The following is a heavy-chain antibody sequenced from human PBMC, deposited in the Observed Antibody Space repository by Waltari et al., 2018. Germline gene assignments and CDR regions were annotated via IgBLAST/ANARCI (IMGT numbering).Heavy chain of an antibody. CDR2: IIPIFGTA. V-gene: IGHV1-69*12. J-gene: IGHJ3*02. Sequence: QVQLVQSGAEVKKPGSSVKVSCKASGGTFSSYAISWLRPAPGQGLEGMGGIIPIFGTANYAQKFQGRVTITADESTSTAYMELSSLRSEDTAVYYCARRDIRLDAFDIWGQGTMVTVSS. CDR3: ARRDIRLDAFDI. CDR1: GGTFSSYA.